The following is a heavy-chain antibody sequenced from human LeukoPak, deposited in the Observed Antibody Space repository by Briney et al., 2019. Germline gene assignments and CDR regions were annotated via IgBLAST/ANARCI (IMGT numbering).Heavy chain of an antibody. J-gene: IGHJ4*02. Sequence: TSVKVSCKASGGTFSSYAISWVRQAPGQGLEWMGGIIPIFGTANYAQKFQGRVTITADESTSTAYMELSSLRSEDTAVYYCARASGGSYSDRYFDYWGQGTLVTVSS. CDR2: IIPIFGTA. V-gene: IGHV1-69*13. D-gene: IGHD1-26*01. CDR3: ARASGGSYSDRYFDY. CDR1: GGTFSSYA.